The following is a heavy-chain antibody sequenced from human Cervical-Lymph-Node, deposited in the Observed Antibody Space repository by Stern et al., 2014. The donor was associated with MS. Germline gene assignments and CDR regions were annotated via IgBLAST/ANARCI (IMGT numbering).Heavy chain of an antibody. CDR2: MNPYSGNA. J-gene: IGHJ4*02. CDR1: GYTFTSYD. V-gene: IGHV1-8*01. Sequence: QVQLLQPGADVKKPGASVKVSCKASGYTFTSYDINWVRQGTGQGLEWMGWMNPYSGNAVYAQKFQGRVTMTRDTSTSTAYLELTSLRSEDTAVFYCARGRELLSLDYWGQGTLVTVSS. CDR3: ARGRELLSLDY. D-gene: IGHD1-26*01.